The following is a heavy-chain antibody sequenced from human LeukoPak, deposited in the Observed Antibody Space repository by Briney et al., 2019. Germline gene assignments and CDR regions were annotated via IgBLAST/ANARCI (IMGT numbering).Heavy chain of an antibody. CDR2: IYLRGSI. Sequence: PSETLSLTCTVSGVSISSSNYFWAWIRQSPGKGLEWIGSIYLRGSISSSPSLKSRVTMSIDASKNQFSLKLTSVTAADTAVYHCAREDRYCSSTSCYTWDYWGQGTLVAV. CDR1: GVSISSSNYF. D-gene: IGHD2-2*01. CDR3: AREDRYCSSTSCYTWDY. V-gene: IGHV4-39*07. J-gene: IGHJ4*02.